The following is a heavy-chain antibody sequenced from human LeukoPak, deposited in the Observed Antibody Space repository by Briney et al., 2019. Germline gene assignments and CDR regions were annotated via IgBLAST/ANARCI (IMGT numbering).Heavy chain of an antibody. CDR3: AREGDSSGCYYDY. J-gene: IGHJ4*02. D-gene: IGHD3-22*01. Sequence: SVKVSCKASGGTFSSYAISWVRQAPGQGLEWMGRIIPILGIANHAQKFQGRVTITADKSTSTAYMELSSLRSEDTAVYYCAREGDSSGCYYDYWGQGTLVTVSS. V-gene: IGHV1-69*04. CDR1: GGTFSSYA. CDR2: IIPILGIA.